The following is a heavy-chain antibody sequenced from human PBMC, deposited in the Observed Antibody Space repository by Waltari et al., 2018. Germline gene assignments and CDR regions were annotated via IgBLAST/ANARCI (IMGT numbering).Heavy chain of an antibody. CDR2: ISSSSSTI. CDR1: GFNFSSYS. Sequence: EVQLVESGGGLVQPGGSLRLSCAASGFNFSSYSMSWVRQAPGKGLEWVSYISSSSSTIYYADSVKGRFTISRDNAKNSLYLQMNSLRAEDTAVYYCARRGHRGDYVFIDYWGQGTLVTVSS. J-gene: IGHJ4*02. CDR3: ARRGHRGDYVFIDY. D-gene: IGHD4-17*01. V-gene: IGHV3-48*04.